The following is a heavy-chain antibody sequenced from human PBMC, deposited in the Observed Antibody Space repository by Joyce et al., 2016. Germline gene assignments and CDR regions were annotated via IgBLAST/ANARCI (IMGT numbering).Heavy chain of an antibody. CDR2: ISDDGVYK. CDR1: GRTLSNYG. D-gene: IGHD6-25*01. J-gene: IGHJ4*02. Sequence: QVQLVESGGGVVQPGRSLRLSCTASGRTLSNYGGHWVRQAPGKGLEWVAVISDDGVYKYYSDSVKGRFTISRDNSRDTLFLEMNSLRAEDTAVYYCAKILTAGYSSGWFLDYWGQGTLVTVSS. V-gene: IGHV3-30*18. CDR3: AKILTAGYSSGWFLDY.